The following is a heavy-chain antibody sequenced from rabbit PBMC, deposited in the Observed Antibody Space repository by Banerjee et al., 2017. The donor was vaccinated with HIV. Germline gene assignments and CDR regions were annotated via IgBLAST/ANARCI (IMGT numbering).Heavy chain of an antibody. V-gene: IGHV1S45*01. CDR2: IYAGSSGST. CDR3: ARDPPYASSSGYSFNL. Sequence: EESGGDLVKPEGSLTLTCTASGFSFSSTYWICWVRQAPGKGLEWIACIYAGSSGSTYYASWAKGRFTISKTSSTTVTLQKTSLTAADTATYFCARDPPYASSSGYSFNLWGQGTLVTVS. D-gene: IGHD1-1*01. J-gene: IGHJ4*01. CDR1: GFSFSSTYW.